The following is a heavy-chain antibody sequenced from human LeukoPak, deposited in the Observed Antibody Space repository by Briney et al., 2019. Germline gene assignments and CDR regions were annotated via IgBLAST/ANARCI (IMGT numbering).Heavy chain of an antibody. V-gene: IGHV4-59*01. CDR1: GGSISSYY. J-gene: IGHJ3*02. D-gene: IGHD2-15*01. CDR2: IYYSGST. Sequence: SETLSLTCTVSGGSISSYYWSWIRQPPGKGLEWIGYIYYSGSTNYNPSLKSRVAISVDTSKNQFSLKLSSVTAADTAVYYCARKGEEYCSGGSCGFHAFDIWGQGIMVTVSS. CDR3: ARKGEEYCSGGSCGFHAFDI.